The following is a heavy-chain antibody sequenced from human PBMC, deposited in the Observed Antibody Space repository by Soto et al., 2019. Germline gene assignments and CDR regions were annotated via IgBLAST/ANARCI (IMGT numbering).Heavy chain of an antibody. J-gene: IGHJ5*02. D-gene: IGHD1-26*01. CDR3: ARDHANMVGAIGKGWFDP. Sequence: SETLSLTCTVSGGSISSYYWSWIRQPPGKGLEWIGSIYYSGSTYYNPSLKSRVTISVDTSKNQFSLKLSSVTAADTAVYYCARDHANMVGAIGKGWFDPWGQGTLVTVSS. CDR1: GGSISSYY. V-gene: IGHV4-39*07. CDR2: IYYSGST.